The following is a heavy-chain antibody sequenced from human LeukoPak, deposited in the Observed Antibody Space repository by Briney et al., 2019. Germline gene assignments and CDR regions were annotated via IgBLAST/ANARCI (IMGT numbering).Heavy chain of an antibody. D-gene: IGHD6-6*01. J-gene: IGHJ4*02. CDR3: ARYSSSSRSPYYYFDY. V-gene: IGHV4-59*12. CDR2: IYYSGST. CDR1: GGSISSYY. Sequence: SETLSLTCTVSGGSISSYYWSWIRQPPGKGLEWIGYIYYSGSTNYNPSLKSRVTISVDTSKNQFSLKLSSVTAADTAVYYCARYSSSSRSPYYYFDYWGQGTLVTVSS.